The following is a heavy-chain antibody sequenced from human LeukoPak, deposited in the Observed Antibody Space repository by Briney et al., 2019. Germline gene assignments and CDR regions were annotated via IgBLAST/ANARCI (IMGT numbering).Heavy chain of an antibody. Sequence: GRSLRLSCAASGFTFSSYGMHWVRQAPGKGLEWVAVIWYDGSNKYYADSVKGRFTISRDNSKNTLYLQMNSLRAEDTAVYYCARDRALLRYFDWSSHKWFDPWGQGTLVTVSS. CDR1: GFTFSSYG. D-gene: IGHD3-9*01. V-gene: IGHV3-33*01. CDR2: IWYDGSNK. CDR3: ARDRALLRYFDWSSHKWFDP. J-gene: IGHJ5*02.